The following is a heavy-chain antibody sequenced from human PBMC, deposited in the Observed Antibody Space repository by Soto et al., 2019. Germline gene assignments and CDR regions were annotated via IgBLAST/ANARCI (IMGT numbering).Heavy chain of an antibody. CDR3: ARGDYSNQGYFDL. D-gene: IGHD4-4*01. Sequence: LVNPTSPLTLACTIPGLALSNARKGGSWIRQPPGKALESPAHIFSNDEKSYSTSLKSRLTISKDTSKSQVVLTMTNMDPVDTATYYCARGDYSNQGYFDLWGRGTLVTVSS. CDR1: GLALSNARKG. V-gene: IGHV2-26*03. J-gene: IGHJ2*01. CDR2: IFSNDEK.